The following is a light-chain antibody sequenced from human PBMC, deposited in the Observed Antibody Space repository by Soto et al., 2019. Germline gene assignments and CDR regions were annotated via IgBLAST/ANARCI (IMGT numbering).Light chain of an antibody. J-gene: IGKJ2*01. CDR2: GAS. Sequence: EIVLTQSPGTLSLSPGERATLSCRVSQSVSSSYLAWYQQKPGQAPRLLIYGASSRATGIPDRFSGSGSGKDFTLTIGRLEPEDFALYYCQQYGSSPPVTFGQGTKLEIK. CDR1: QSVSSSY. V-gene: IGKV3-20*01. CDR3: QQYGSSPPVT.